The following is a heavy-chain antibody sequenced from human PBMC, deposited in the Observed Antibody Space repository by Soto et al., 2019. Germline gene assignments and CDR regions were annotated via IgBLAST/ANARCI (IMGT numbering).Heavy chain of an antibody. V-gene: IGHV3-23*01. J-gene: IGHJ4*02. D-gene: IGHD5-12*01. CDR2: ISGSGGST. CDR1: GFTFSSYA. Sequence: VQLLESGGGLVQPGGSLRLSCAASGFTFSSYAMSWVRQAPGKGLEWVSAISGSGGSTYYADSVKGRFTISRDNSKNTLYRQRNSLRAEDTTVYYCAKEGSGSEMATRPEAYRGQGGLVTDS. CDR3: AKEGSGSEMATRPEAY.